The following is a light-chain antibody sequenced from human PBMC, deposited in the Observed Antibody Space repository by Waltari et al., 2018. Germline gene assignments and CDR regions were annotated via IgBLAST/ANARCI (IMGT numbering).Light chain of an antibody. Sequence: ALQLTQSPSSLSDSAGDRVTITCRASQGISSALAWYQQKPGKAPVLLIYDASTLESGVPARFSGSGSGTDFTLTISSMQPEDFATYYCQQFNNYPLTFGGGTKVEIK. CDR2: DAS. V-gene: IGKV1D-13*01. J-gene: IGKJ4*01. CDR3: QQFNNYPLT. CDR1: QGISSA.